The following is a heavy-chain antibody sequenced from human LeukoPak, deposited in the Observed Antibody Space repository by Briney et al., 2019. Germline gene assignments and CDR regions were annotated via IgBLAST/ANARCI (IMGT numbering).Heavy chain of an antibody. V-gene: IGHV4-39*01. CDR1: GGSISSSSYY. J-gene: IGHJ6*03. D-gene: IGHD3-3*01. Sequence: SETLSLACTVSGGSISSSSYYWGWIRQPPGKGLEWIGSIYYSGSTYYNPSLKSRVTISVDTSKNQFSLKLSSVTAADTAVYYCASLGESYDFWSGSHYYYYMDVWGKGTTVTVSS. CDR2: IYYSGST. CDR3: ASLGESYDFWSGSHYYYYMDV.